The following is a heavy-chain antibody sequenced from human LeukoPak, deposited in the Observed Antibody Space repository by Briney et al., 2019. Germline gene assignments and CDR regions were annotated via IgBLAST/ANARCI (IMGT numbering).Heavy chain of an antibody. D-gene: IGHD3-16*01. Sequence: SETLSLTCAVSGYSITSGFSWGWIRQPPGKGLEWIGTISHSGTTDYKSTLESRLTISMDTSKNLFSLRLTSVAAADTAVYYCAREGAVPGIDPWGQGTLVTVSS. CDR2: ISHSGTT. CDR1: GYSITSGFS. CDR3: AREGAVPGIDP. V-gene: IGHV4-38-2*02. J-gene: IGHJ5*02.